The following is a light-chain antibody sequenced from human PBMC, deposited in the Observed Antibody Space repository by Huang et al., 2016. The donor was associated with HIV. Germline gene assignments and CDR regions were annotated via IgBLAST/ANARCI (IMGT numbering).Light chain of an antibody. CDR3: HQYYDTPQT. Sequence: IVMTQSPESLNVSLGERATINCTSSQSVLYRSINKNYLAWYQQKPGQPPKLLIYWASTRESGFPARFSGSGSGTDFTLTIGSLQAEDVAVYYCHQYYDTPQTFGQGTKVEV. J-gene: IGKJ1*01. CDR2: WAS. V-gene: IGKV4-1*01. CDR1: QSVLYRSINKNY.